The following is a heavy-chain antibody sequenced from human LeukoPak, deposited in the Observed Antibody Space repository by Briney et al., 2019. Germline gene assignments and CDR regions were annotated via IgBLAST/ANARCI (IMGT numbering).Heavy chain of an antibody. Sequence: SGGSLRLSCAAPGYTFHNAWMTWVRQAPGKGLEWVGRMKSNRDGGTSDYAAPVKGRLTISRDDSKNKLYLHRNSLRAEDTAVYYCTTLSNDVLYWGQGTLVTVSP. D-gene: IGHD4-11*01. CDR2: MKSNRDGGTS. V-gene: IGHV3-15*01. CDR3: TTLSNDVLY. J-gene: IGHJ4*02. CDR1: GYTFHNAW.